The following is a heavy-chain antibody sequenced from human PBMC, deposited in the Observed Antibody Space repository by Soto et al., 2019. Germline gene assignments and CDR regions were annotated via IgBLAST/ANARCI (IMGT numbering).Heavy chain of an antibody. V-gene: IGHV3-23*01. CDR2: ISGSGGST. J-gene: IGHJ4*02. CDR3: AKDIVGATTGLFDY. Sequence: GGSLRLSCAASGLTFSSYAMSWVRQAPGKGLEWVSAISGSGGSTYYADSVKGRFTISRDNSKNTLYLQMNSLRAEDTAVYYCAKDIVGATTGLFDYWGQGTLVTVSS. CDR1: GLTFSSYA. D-gene: IGHD1-26*01.